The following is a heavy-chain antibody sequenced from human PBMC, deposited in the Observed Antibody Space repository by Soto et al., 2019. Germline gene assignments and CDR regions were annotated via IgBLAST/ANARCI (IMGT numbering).Heavy chain of an antibody. Sequence: ASVKVSCKASGYTFSNDDINWVRQAPGQGLEWMGWMTPNSGDTDHAQKFQGRLTLTRDTSISTAYMELSSLRSEDTAVYYCAGGGKYGGFHYFDYWGQGALVTVSS. CDR1: GYTFSNDD. V-gene: IGHV1-8*01. D-gene: IGHD5-12*01. CDR3: AGGGKYGGFHYFDY. J-gene: IGHJ4*02. CDR2: MTPNSGDT.